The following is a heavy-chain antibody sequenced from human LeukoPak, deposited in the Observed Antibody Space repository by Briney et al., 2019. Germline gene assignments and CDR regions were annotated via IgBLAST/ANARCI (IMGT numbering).Heavy chain of an antibody. CDR3: ARVGSGTIVY. D-gene: IGHD3-10*01. Sequence: SVKVSCKASGGTFSSYAISWVRQAPGQGLEWMGGILPIFGTANYAQKFQGRVTLTADKSTSTAYMELSSLRSEDTAVYYCARVGSGTIVYWGQGTLVTVSS. CDR2: ILPIFGTA. CDR1: GGTFSSYA. J-gene: IGHJ4*02. V-gene: IGHV1-69*06.